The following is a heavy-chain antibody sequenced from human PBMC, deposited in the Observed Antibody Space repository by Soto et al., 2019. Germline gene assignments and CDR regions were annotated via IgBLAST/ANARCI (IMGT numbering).Heavy chain of an antibody. Sequence: ASVKVSCKASGYSFTDYHIHWVRQAPGQGLEWLGRINPKSGGTSTAQKFQGWVTMTTDTSNSTASMELTRLTSDDTAIYYGARGDSTDCSNGVCSFFYNHDMDVWGQGTTVTVSS. CDR1: GYSFTDYH. J-gene: IGHJ6*02. V-gene: IGHV1-2*04. CDR3: ARGDSTDCSNGVCSFFYNHDMDV. D-gene: IGHD2-8*01. CDR2: INPKSGGT.